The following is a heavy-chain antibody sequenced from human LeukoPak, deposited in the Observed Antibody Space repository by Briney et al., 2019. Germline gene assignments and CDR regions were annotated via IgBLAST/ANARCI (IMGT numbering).Heavy chain of an antibody. CDR2: ISYDGSNK. CDR3: ARDLDEAVAGD. Sequence: PGGSLRLSCAASGFTFSSYAMHWVRQAPGKGLEWVAVISYDGSNKYYADSVKGRFTISRDNSKNTLYLQMNSLRAEDTAVYYCARDLDEAVAGDWGQETLVTVSS. CDR1: GFTFSSYA. J-gene: IGHJ4*02. D-gene: IGHD6-19*01. V-gene: IGHV3-30*04.